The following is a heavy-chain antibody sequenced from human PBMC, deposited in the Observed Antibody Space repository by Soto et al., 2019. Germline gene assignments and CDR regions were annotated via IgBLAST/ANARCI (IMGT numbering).Heavy chain of an antibody. V-gene: IGHV3-30*07. CDR1: GFSLYSYV. J-gene: IGHJ4*02. CDR3: TTDSYQLMPTVGGIKAF. D-gene: IGHD3-16*01. CDR2: ISIDGTRT. Sequence: GSLRLSCVASGFSLYSYVIHWVRQTPGKVLQWVAVISIDGTRTYYADSVKGRFTVSRDNSKNTLYLQMNSLKTEDTAVYYCTTDSYQLMPTVGGIKAFWGQGTLVTVSS.